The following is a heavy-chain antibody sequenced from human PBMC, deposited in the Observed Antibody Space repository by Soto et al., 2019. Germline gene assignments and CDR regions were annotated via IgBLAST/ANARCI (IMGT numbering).Heavy chain of an antibody. Sequence: QVQLQESGPGLVKPSQTLSLTCTVSGGSISSGGYSWSWIRQSPGKDLEWIGHIYDGGSTYNTYNNQSPNSRLTISIDMPKSQFSLNLSSVTAADTAVYYCARGPSGAKVDYWGQGTLVTFSS. J-gene: IGHJ4*02. CDR2: IYDGGSTYNT. V-gene: IGHV4-30-4*01. CDR3: ARGPSGAKVDY. D-gene: IGHD3-16*01. CDR1: GGSISSGGYS.